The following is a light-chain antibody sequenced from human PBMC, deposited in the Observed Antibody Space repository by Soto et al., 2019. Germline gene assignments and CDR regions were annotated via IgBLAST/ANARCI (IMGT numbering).Light chain of an antibody. Sequence: EFVLTQSPGTLSLSPGERATLSCRASQSVSSSYLAWYQQKPGQAPRLLIYGASTRATGIPDRFSGSGSGTDFTLTISRLEPEDFAVYYCQQRSNWPPGGFFGGGTKVDIK. CDR3: QQRSNWPPGGF. J-gene: IGKJ4*01. CDR2: GAS. V-gene: IGKV3D-20*02. CDR1: QSVSSSY.